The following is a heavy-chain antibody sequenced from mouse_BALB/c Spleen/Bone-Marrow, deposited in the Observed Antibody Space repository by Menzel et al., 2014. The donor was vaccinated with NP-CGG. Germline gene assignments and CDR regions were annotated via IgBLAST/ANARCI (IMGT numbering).Heavy chain of an antibody. Sequence: EVQLVESGGGLVQPGGSLKLSCAASGFTFSSYTMSWVRQTPEKRLEWVAYISNGGGSTYYPYTVKGRFTISRDNAKNTLYLQMRSLKSEDTAMYYCARRVWSRGGDYWGQGTSVTVSS. J-gene: IGHJ4*01. CDR1: GFTFSSYT. V-gene: IGHV5-12-2*01. D-gene: IGHD2-10*02. CDR2: ISNGGGST. CDR3: ARRVWSRGGDY.